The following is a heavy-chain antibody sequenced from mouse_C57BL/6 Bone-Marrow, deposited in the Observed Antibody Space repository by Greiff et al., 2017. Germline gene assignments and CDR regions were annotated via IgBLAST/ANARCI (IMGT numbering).Heavy chain of an antibody. CDR2: INPNYGTT. D-gene: IGHD1-1*01. CDR3: ASTTVVATGYYYAMDY. V-gene: IGHV1-39*01. Sequence: VQLQQSGPELVKPGASVKISCKASGYSFTDYNMNWVKQSNGKSLEWIGVINPNYGTTSYNQKFKGKATLTVDQYSSTAYMQLNSLTSEDSAVYCWASTTVVATGYYYAMDYWGQGTSVTVSS. J-gene: IGHJ4*01. CDR1: GYSFTDYN.